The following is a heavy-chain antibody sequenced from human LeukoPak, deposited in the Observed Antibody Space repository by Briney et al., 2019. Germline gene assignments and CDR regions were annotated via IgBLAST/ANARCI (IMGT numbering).Heavy chain of an antibody. CDR1: GFPFSDYY. CDR2: ISSSGSTI. V-gene: IGHV3-11*01. J-gene: IGHJ4*02. Sequence: GGSLRLSCAASGFPFSDYYMSWIRQAPGKGLERVSYISSSGSTIYYADSVKGRFTISRDNAKNSLYLQMNSLRAEDTAVYYCARDFTYGDYVDYWGQGTLVTVSS. D-gene: IGHD4-17*01. CDR3: ARDFTYGDYVDY.